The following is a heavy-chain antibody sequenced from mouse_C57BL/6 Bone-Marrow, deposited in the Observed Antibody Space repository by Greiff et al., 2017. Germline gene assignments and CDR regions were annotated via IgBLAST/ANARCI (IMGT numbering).Heavy chain of an antibody. D-gene: IGHD1-1*01. Sequence: QVQLQQSGAELARPGASVKMSCKASGYTFTSYTMHWVKQRPGQGLEWIGYINPSSGYTKYNQKFKDKVTLTADKSSSTAYMQLSSLTSEDSAVYYCAKGDYGSRDYWGQGTTLTVSS. CDR3: AKGDYGSRDY. J-gene: IGHJ2*01. CDR2: INPSSGYT. CDR1: GYTFTSYT. V-gene: IGHV1-4*01.